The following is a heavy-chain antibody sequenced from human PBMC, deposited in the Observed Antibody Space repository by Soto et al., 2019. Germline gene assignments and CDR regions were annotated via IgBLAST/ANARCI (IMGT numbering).Heavy chain of an antibody. J-gene: IGHJ4*02. D-gene: IGHD3-22*01. CDR2: ISYDGSNK. Sequence: QPGGSLRLSCAASGFTFSSYGMHWVRQAPGKGLEWVAVISYDGSNKYYADSVKGRFTISRDNSKNTLYLQVNSLRAEDTAVYYCEKTEDSSGYLLDHWGQGTLVTVSS. V-gene: IGHV3-30*18. CDR3: EKTEDSSGYLLDH. CDR1: GFTFSSYG.